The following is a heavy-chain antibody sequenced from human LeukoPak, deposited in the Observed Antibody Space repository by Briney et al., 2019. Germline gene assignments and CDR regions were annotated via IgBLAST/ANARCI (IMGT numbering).Heavy chain of an antibody. CDR3: ARVDDYVWGSYRLRGDAFDI. D-gene: IGHD3-16*02. CDR1: GGTFSSYA. V-gene: IGHV1-69*01. Sequence: SVKVSCKASGGTFSSYAISWVRQAPGQGLEWMGGIIPIFGTANYAQKFQGRVTITADESTSTAYMELSSPRSEDTAVYYCARVDDYVWGSYRLRGDAFDIWGQGTMVTVSS. CDR2: IIPIFGTA. J-gene: IGHJ3*02.